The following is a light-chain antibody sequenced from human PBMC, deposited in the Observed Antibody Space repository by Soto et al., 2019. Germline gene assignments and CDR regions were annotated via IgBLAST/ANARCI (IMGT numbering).Light chain of an antibody. J-gene: IGLJ1*01. CDR2: DVS. Sequence: QSVLTQPASVSGSPGQSITISCTGSSSDVGRYTYVSWYQQHVGEAPKLIIHDVSYRPSGISNRFSGSKSGNTASLTISGLQAEDEADYYCTSYTTSSTYVFGSGTKLTVL. CDR3: TSYTTSSTYV. CDR1: SSDVGRYTY. V-gene: IGLV2-14*01.